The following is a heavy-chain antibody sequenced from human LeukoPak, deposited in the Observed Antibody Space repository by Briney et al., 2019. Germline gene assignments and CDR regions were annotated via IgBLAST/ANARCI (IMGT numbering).Heavy chain of an antibody. J-gene: IGHJ4*02. CDR3: ARDLMRASYDGGG. V-gene: IGHV1-46*01. CDR1: GYTFTSYG. CDR2: INPSSGST. D-gene: IGHD3-22*01. Sequence: ASVKVSCKASGYTFTSYGISWVRQAPGQGLEWMGIINPSSGSTIYAQKFQGRVTMTRDKSTSTVYMELSSLRSEDTAFYYCARDLMRASYDGGGWGQGTLVTVSS.